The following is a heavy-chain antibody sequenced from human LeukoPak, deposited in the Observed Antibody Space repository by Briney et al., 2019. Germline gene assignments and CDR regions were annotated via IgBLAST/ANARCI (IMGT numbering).Heavy chain of an antibody. CDR2: INQDGSEK. V-gene: IGHV3-7*01. Sequence: GGSLRLSCAASGFAFTSYWMGWVRQAPGKGLEWVANINQDGSEKYSVDSLRGRFTISRDNAKNSLYLQMNSLRADDTAVYYCARGRFHYDSSGYSSFYYWGQGTLVTVSS. J-gene: IGHJ4*02. CDR3: ARGRFHYDSSGYSSFYY. CDR1: GFAFTSYW. D-gene: IGHD3-22*01.